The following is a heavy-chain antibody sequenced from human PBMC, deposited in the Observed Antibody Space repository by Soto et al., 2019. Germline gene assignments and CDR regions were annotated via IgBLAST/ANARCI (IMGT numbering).Heavy chain of an antibody. V-gene: IGHV4-31*03. J-gene: IGHJ3*02. D-gene: IGHD4-17*01. Sequence: PSETLSLTCTVSGGSISSGGYYWSWIRQHPGKGLEWIGYIYYSGSTYYNPSLKSRVTISVDTSKNQFSLKLSSVTAADTAVYYCAGARSTVKGRGAFDIWGQGTMVTVSS. CDR3: AGARSTVKGRGAFDI. CDR1: GGSISSGGYY. CDR2: IYYSGST.